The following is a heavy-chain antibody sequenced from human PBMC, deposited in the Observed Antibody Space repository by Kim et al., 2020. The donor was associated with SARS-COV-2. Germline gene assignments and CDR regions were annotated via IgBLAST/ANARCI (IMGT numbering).Heavy chain of an antibody. CDR2: ISSSSSYI. CDR3: ARELPRAAAPDY. J-gene: IGHJ4*02. Sequence: GGSLRLSCAASGFTFSSYSMNWVRQAPGKGLEWVSSISSSSSYIYYADSVKGRFTISRDNAKNSLYLQMNSLRAEDTAVYYCARELPRAAAPDYWGQGTLVTVSS. CDR1: GFTFSSYS. D-gene: IGHD6-13*01. V-gene: IGHV3-21*01.